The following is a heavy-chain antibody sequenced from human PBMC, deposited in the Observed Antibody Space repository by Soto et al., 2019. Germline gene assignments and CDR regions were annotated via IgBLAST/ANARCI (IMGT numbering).Heavy chain of an antibody. Sequence: PSETLSLTCTVSGGSISSGDYYWSCMRQPPGKGLEWIGYIYYSGSTYYNPSLKSRVTISVDTSKNQFSLKLSSVTAADTAVYYCARDRVSYCSSTSCYSIHYYYGMDVWGQGTTVTVSS. CDR3: ARDRVSYCSSTSCYSIHYYYGMDV. CDR2: IYYSGST. J-gene: IGHJ6*02. V-gene: IGHV4-30-4*01. D-gene: IGHD2-2*02. CDR1: GGSISSGDYY.